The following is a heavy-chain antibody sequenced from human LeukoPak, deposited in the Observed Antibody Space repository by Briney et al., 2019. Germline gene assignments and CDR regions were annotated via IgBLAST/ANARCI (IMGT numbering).Heavy chain of an antibody. CDR1: GFTFSSYG. V-gene: IGHV3-23*01. Sequence: PGGSLRLSCAASGFTFSSYGMSWVRQAPGKGLEWVSAISGSGGSTYYAGSVKGRFTISRDNSKNTLYLQMNSLRAEDTAVYYCAKDSYCSGGSCYSGGVDPWGQGTLVTVSS. J-gene: IGHJ5*02. CDR2: ISGSGGST. D-gene: IGHD2-15*01. CDR3: AKDSYCSGGSCYSGGVDP.